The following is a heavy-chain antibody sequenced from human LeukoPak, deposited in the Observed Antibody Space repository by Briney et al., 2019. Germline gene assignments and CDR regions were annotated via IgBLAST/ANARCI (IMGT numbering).Heavy chain of an antibody. J-gene: IGHJ5*02. Sequence: ASLSASRTASGYTFTGYHIHWVRQAPGQGLEWMGIINPSGGSTTYAEKFQGRVTMTRDTSTSTVYMEMSSLRSEDTAVYYCARDSLRTAIALAGGKRFEPWGQGALVSASS. CDR1: GYTFTGYH. D-gene: IGHD6-19*01. V-gene: IGHV1-46*01. CDR3: ARDSLRTAIALAGGKRFEP. CDR2: INPSGGST.